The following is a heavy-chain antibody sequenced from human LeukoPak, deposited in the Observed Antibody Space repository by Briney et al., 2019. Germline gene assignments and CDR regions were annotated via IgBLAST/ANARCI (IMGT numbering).Heavy chain of an antibody. Sequence: PGGSLRLSCAASGFTFGDYYMSWIRQAPGKGLEWVSYISSSGSTIYYADSVKGRFTISRDNAKNSLYLQMNSLRTEDTAVYYCARSWDYYDSSGQPFQHWGQGTLVTVSS. D-gene: IGHD3-22*01. V-gene: IGHV3-11*04. J-gene: IGHJ1*01. CDR2: ISSSGSTI. CDR1: GFTFGDYY. CDR3: ARSWDYYDSSGQPFQH.